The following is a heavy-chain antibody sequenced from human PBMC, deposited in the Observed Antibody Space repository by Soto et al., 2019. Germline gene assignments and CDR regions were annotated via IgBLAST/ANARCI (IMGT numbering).Heavy chain of an antibody. CDR2: IYYSGST. D-gene: IGHD4-17*01. Sequence: SETLSLTCTVSGGSISSYYWSWIRQPPGKGLEWIGYIYYSGSTNYNPSLKSRVTISVDTSKNQFSLKLSSVTAADTAVYYRARRYGEPFDYWGQGTLVTVS. CDR3: ARRYGEPFDY. V-gene: IGHV4-59*01. J-gene: IGHJ4*02. CDR1: GGSISSYY.